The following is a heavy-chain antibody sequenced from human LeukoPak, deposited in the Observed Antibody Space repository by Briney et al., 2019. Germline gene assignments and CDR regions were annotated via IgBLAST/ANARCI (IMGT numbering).Heavy chain of an antibody. D-gene: IGHD1-14*01. Sequence: ASVKVSCKASGYTFTSYGISWVRQAPGQGLEWMGWISAYNGNTNYAQKLQGRVTMTTDTSTSTAYMELRSLRSDDTALYYCARDPRTTPGTVFDYWGQGTLVTVSS. V-gene: IGHV1-18*01. CDR3: ARDPRTTPGTVFDY. J-gene: IGHJ4*02. CDR2: ISAYNGNT. CDR1: GYTFTSYG.